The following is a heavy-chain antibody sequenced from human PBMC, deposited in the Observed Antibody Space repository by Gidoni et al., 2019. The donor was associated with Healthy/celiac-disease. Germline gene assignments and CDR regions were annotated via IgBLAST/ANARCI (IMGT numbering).Heavy chain of an antibody. J-gene: IGHJ5*02. CDR3: ARDRGLNYYGSGIPLFDP. Sequence: QLQLQESGSGLVKPSQTLSLTCAVSGGSISSGGYSWSWIRQPPGKGLEWIGYIYHSGSTYYNPSLKSRVTISVDRSKNQFSLKLSSVTAADTAVYYCARDRGLNYYGSGIPLFDPWGQGTLVTVSS. CDR2: IYHSGST. CDR1: GGSISSGGYS. D-gene: IGHD3-10*01. V-gene: IGHV4-30-2*01.